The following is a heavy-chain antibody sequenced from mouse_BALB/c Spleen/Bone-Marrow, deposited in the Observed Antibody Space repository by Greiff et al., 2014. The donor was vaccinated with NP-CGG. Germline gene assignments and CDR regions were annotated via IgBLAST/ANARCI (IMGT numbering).Heavy chain of an antibody. CDR2: IYPSTGYT. CDR3: ARDDYAN. J-gene: IGHJ3*01. V-gene: IGHV1-7*01. CDR1: GYTFTSYW. D-gene: IGHD2-4*01. Sequence: QVQLQQPGAELAKPGASVKMSCKASGYTFTSYWMHWVKQRPGQGLEWIGYIYPSTGYTEHNQKLKDKAIMTADKSSSTAYMQRNRMTSEDATVYDWARDDYANGGKGTQVTVSA.